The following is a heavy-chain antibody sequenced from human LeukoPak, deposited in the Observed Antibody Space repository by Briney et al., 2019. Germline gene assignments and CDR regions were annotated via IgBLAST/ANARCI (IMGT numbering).Heavy chain of an antibody. D-gene: IGHD6-19*01. Sequence: QPGGSLTLSCAASGFGFSSFWMNWVRQAPGKGLEWVARIKPDGSDKYYVDSVKGRFTISRDNAKNSLYLQMNSLKADDTAVYYCTRGAGTGWRFDSWGQGTLVTVSS. CDR1: GFGFSSFW. CDR2: IKPDGSDK. CDR3: TRGAGTGWRFDS. J-gene: IGHJ4*02. V-gene: IGHV3-7*01.